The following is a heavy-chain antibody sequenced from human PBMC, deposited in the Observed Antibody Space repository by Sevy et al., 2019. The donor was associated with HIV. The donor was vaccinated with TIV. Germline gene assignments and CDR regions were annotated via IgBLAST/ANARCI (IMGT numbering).Heavy chain of an antibody. D-gene: IGHD2-8*01. CDR3: ARDPRMYGDYLLAYFDY. V-gene: IGHV3-33*01. CDR1: GFAPSTYG. J-gene: IGHJ4*02. CDR2: IVYDGSNK. Sequence: GGSLRLSCAASGFAPSTYGMHWVRQAPGKGLEWVAVIVYDGSNKNYADSVKGRFSISRDNSRNTLFLQMDSLRAEDTAVYYCARDPRMYGDYLLAYFDYWGQGTLVTVSS.